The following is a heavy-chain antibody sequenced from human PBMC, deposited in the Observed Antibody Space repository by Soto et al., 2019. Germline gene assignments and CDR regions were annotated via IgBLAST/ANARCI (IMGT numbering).Heavy chain of an antibody. J-gene: IGHJ5*02. Sequence: QVQLVQSGAEVKKPGASVKVSCKASGYTFTSYGISWVRQAPGQGLEWMGWISAYDGNTNYAQKLQGRVTMTTDTSTSTAYMELRSLRSDDTAVYYCARIRFGELSPPNWFDPWGQGTLVTVSS. CDR3: ARIRFGELSPPNWFDP. D-gene: IGHD3-10*01. CDR1: GYTFTSYG. V-gene: IGHV1-18*01. CDR2: ISAYDGNT.